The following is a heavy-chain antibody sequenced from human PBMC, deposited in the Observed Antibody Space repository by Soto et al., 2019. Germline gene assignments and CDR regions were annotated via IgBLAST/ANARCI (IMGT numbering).Heavy chain of an antibody. CDR3: ARGSTGYSSSWYRY. Sequence: PSETLSLTCTDSGGFIWGWIRQSPDKGLEWIGYIYYSGSTNYNPSLKSRVTISVDTSKNQFSLKLSSVTAADTAVYYCARGSTGYSSSWYRYWGQGTLVTVSS. D-gene: IGHD6-13*01. J-gene: IGHJ4*02. CDR1: GGFI. CDR2: IYYSGST. V-gene: IGHV4-59*01.